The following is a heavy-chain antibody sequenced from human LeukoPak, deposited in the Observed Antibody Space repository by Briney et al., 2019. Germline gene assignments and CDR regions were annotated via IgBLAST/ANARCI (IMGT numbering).Heavy chain of an antibody. J-gene: IGHJ1*01. CDR3: VVATISAEYFQH. CDR2: IRSKANSYAT. Sequence: GVSLKLPCAASGFTFSGSAMHWVRQASGKGLEWVGRIRSKANSYATAYAASVKGRFTISRDDSKNTAYLQMNSLKTEDTAVYYCVVATISAEYFQHWGQGTLVTVSS. D-gene: IGHD5-12*01. CDR1: GFTFSGSA. V-gene: IGHV3-73*01.